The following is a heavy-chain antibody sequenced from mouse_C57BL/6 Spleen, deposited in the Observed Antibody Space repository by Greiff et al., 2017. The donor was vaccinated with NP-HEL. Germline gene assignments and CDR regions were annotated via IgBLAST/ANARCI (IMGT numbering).Heavy chain of an antibody. CDR2: IHPNSGST. CDR1: GYTFTSYW. Sequence: QVQLQQSGAELVKPGASVKLSCKASGYTFTSYWMHWVKQRPGQGLEWIGMIHPNSGSTNYNEKFKSKATLTVDKSSSTAYMQLSSLTSEDSAVYYCANDGYYEGYAMDYWGQGTSVTVSS. J-gene: IGHJ4*01. CDR3: ANDGYYEGYAMDY. V-gene: IGHV1-64*01. D-gene: IGHD2-3*01.